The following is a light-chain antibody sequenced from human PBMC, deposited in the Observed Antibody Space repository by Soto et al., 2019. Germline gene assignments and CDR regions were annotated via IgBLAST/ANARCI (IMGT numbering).Light chain of an antibody. CDR3: HQYGSSPLT. Sequence: EILLTQSPGTLSLSPGESGTLSCRAGQALSSSSLAWYQQKPGQAPRLLIYGASTRASGIPDRFSGGGSGTDFTLTISSLEPEDFAVYYCHQYGSSPLTFGGGTKVEI. CDR2: GAS. CDR1: QALSSSS. V-gene: IGKV3-20*01. J-gene: IGKJ4*01.